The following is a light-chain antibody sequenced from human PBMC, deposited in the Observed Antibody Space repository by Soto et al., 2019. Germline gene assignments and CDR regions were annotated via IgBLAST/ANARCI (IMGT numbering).Light chain of an antibody. CDR1: ESVSENQ. V-gene: IGKV3-20*01. J-gene: IGKJ1*01. CDR3: QQYGSSRWT. CDR2: AIS. Sequence: EIVLTQSPGTLSLSPGERATLSCTSSESVSENQLAWYQQKPGQPPRLLIYAISTRATGVPDRFTGSGSGTDFTLTISRLEPEDFAMYYCQQYGSSRWTFAQGTKV.